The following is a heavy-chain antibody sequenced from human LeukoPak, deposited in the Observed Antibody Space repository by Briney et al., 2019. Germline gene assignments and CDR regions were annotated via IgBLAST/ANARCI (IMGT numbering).Heavy chain of an antibody. CDR3: ARDGAVAGSENDY. CDR2: ISSGGSVI. D-gene: IGHD6-19*01. CDR1: GFTFSSYE. J-gene: IGHJ4*02. Sequence: GGSLRLSCAASGFTFSSYEMKWVRQAPGKGLEWVSYISSGGSVIHYAGSVKGRFTISRDNAKNSLFLQMNSLRAEDTAVYYCARDGAVAGSENDYWGQGTLVTVAS. V-gene: IGHV3-48*03.